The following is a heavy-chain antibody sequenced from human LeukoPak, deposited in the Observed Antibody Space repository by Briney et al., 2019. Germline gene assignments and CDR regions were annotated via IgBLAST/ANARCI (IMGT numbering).Heavy chain of an antibody. CDR3: ARAPSPVY. V-gene: IGHV3-30*04. J-gene: IGHJ4*02. Sequence: GRSLRLSCAASGFTFSSYAMHWVRQAPGKGLEWVAVISYDGSNKYYADSVKGRFTISRDNSKNTLYLQMNSLRAEDTAVYYCARAPSPVYWGQGTLVTVSS. CDR1: GFTFSSYA. CDR2: ISYDGSNK.